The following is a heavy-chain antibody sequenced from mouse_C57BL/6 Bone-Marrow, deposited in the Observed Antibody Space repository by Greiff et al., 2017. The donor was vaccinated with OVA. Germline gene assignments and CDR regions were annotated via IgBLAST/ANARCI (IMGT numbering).Heavy chain of an antibody. CDR2: ISNLAYSI. V-gene: IGHV5-15*01. J-gene: IGHJ4*01. Sequence: DVMLVESGGGLVQPGGSLKLSCAASGFTFSDYGMAWVRQAPRKGPEWVAFISNLAYSIYYADTVTGRFPISRENAKNPLYLEMSSLRSEDTAMYYCARHTLVYAMDYWGQGTSVTVSS. CDR3: ARHTLVYAMDY. CDR1: GFTFSDYG.